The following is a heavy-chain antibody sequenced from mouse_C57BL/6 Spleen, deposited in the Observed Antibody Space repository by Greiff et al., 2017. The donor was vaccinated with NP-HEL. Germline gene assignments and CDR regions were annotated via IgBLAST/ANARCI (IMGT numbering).Heavy chain of an antibody. J-gene: IGHJ4*01. CDR2: IYPGGGYT. CDR1: GYTFTNYW. CDR3: ARSDSNYAYAMDY. V-gene: IGHV1-63*01. D-gene: IGHD2-5*01. Sequence: VQLQQSGAELVRPGTSVKMSCKASGYTFTNYWIGWAKQRPGHGLEWIGDIYPGGGYTNYNEKFKGKATLTADKSSSTAYMQFSGLTSEDSAIYYCARSDSNYAYAMDYWGQGTSVTVSS.